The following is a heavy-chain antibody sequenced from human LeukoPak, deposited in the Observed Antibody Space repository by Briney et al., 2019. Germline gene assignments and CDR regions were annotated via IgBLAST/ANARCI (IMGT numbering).Heavy chain of an antibody. D-gene: IGHD6-13*01. J-gene: IGHJ4*02. CDR3: ARVWGLAVGGGEIVC. V-gene: IGHV3-48*03. CDR2: ISPSVNTI. CDR1: GFTFSGYE. Sequence: GGSLRLSCAPSGFTFSGYEMNCVRQAPGNRLESVSYISPSVNTIYYANTLKGRVTISRDKAKNTLYLQMNSLRDEDTAVYYCARVWGLAVGGGEIVCWGQGTLVTVSS.